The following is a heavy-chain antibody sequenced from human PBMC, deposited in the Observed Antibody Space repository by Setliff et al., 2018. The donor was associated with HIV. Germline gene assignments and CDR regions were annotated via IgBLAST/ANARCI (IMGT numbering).Heavy chain of an antibody. D-gene: IGHD5-18*01. CDR1: GGSISHYY. J-gene: IGHJ4*02. CDR3: ARVPRQLLKGAAAYFDY. V-gene: IGHV4-59*01. CDR2: ISYSGTT. Sequence: KTSETLSLTYTVSGGSISHYYWNWIRQSPGKGLEWIGSISYSGTTNYNPSLKSRLTMSIDKSKNQVSLELSSVTAADTAVYYCARVPRQLLKGAAAYFDYWGQGTLVTVSS.